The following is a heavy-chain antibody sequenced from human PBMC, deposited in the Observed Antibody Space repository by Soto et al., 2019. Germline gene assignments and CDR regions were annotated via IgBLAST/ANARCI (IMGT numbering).Heavy chain of an antibody. CDR1: GYTFTNYD. CDR3: ARTYYDFWSGYP. J-gene: IGHJ5*02. V-gene: IGHV1-8*01. CDR2: MNPNSGNT. Sequence: ASVKVSCKASGYTFTNYDINWVRQATGQGLEWMGWMNPNSGNTGYAQKFQGRVTMTRNTSISTAYMELSSLRSEDTAAYYCARTYYDFWSGYPXGQGTMVTVS. D-gene: IGHD3-3*01.